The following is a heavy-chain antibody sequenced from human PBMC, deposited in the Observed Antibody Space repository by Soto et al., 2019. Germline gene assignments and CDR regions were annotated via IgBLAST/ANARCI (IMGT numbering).Heavy chain of an antibody. D-gene: IGHD2-2*01. J-gene: IGHJ4*02. CDR3: ARYCSSTSCYVEQWSLAVDY. V-gene: IGHV3-11*03. Sequence: PGGSLRLSCAASGFTFSDYYMSWIRQAPGKGLEWVSYISSSSSYTNYADSVKGRFTIPRDNAKNSLYLQMNSLRAEDTAVYYCARYCSSTSCYVEQWSLAVDYWGQGTLVTFSS. CDR1: GFTFSDYY. CDR2: ISSSSSYT.